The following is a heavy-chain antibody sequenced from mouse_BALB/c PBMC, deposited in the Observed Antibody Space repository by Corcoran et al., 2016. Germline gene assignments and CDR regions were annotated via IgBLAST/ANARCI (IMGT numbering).Heavy chain of an antibody. D-gene: IGHD2-2*01. V-gene: IGHV3-6*02. CDR2: ISYDGSN. Sequence: VQLQESGPGLVKPSQSLSLTCSVTGYSITSGYYWNWIRQFPGNKLEWMGYISYDGSNNYNPSLKNRISITRDTSKNQFFLKLNSVTTEDTATYYCARDGYDSFDYWGQGTTLTVSS. CDR1: GYSITSGYY. CDR3: ARDGYDSFDY. J-gene: IGHJ2*01.